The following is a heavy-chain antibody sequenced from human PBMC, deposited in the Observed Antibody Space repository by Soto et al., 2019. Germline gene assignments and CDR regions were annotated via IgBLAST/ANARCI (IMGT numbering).Heavy chain of an antibody. D-gene: IGHD2-15*01. CDR2: IYPGDSDT. CDR3: ARAQEGDMVYYYYGMDV. J-gene: IGHJ6*02. CDR1: GYSFTSYW. Sequence: LGESLKISCKGSGYSFTSYWIGWVRQMPGKGLEWMGIIYPGDSDTRYSPSFQGQVTISADKSISTAYLQWSSLKASDTAMYYCARAQEGDMVYYYYGMDVWGQGTTVTVSS. V-gene: IGHV5-51*01.